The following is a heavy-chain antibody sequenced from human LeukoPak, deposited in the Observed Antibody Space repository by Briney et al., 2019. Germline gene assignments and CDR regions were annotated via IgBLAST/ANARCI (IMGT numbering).Heavy chain of an antibody. CDR2: IYYSGST. D-gene: IGHD2-2*01. CDR1: GGSISSGGYY. CDR3: ARADIAVVPAAVNWFDP. J-gene: IGHJ5*02. Sequence: SETLSLTCTVSGGSISSGGYYWSWIRQHPGKGLEWIGYIYYSGSTYYNPSLKSRVTISVDTSKNQFSLKLSSVTAADTAVYYCARADIAVVPAAVNWFDPWGQGTLVTVSS. V-gene: IGHV4-31*03.